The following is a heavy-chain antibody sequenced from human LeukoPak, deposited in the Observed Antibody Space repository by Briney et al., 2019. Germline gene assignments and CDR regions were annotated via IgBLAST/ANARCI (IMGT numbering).Heavy chain of an antibody. V-gene: IGHV1-24*01. CDR3: AAGEVYDLLDN. D-gene: IGHD2-8*01. CDR1: GYSLSELS. J-gene: IGHJ4*02. CDR2: FDPENGEA. Sequence: GASVKVSCKVSGYSLSELSMHWVRQAPGKGLEWMGGFDPENGEAVYAQKFQGRVTMTEDTSTDTSYMELNSLKSEDTAVYYCAAGEVYDLLDNWGQGTLVTVSS.